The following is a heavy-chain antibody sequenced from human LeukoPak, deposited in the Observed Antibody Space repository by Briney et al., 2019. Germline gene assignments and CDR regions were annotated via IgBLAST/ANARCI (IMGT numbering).Heavy chain of an antibody. CDR1: GESFSGYY. Sequence: SETLSLTCAVYGESFSGYYWSWIRQPPGKGLEWIGEINHSGSTNYNPSLKSRVTISVDTSKNQFSLKLSSVTAADTAVYYCAREGAYDSSGYYAYWGQGTLVTVSS. J-gene: IGHJ4*02. V-gene: IGHV4-34*01. CDR2: INHSGST. D-gene: IGHD3-22*01. CDR3: AREGAYDSSGYYAY.